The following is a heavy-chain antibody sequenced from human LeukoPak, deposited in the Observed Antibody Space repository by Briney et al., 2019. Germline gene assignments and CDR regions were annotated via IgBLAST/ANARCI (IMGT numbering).Heavy chain of an antibody. V-gene: IGHV4-39*01. Sequence: SETLSLTCTVSGGSISSGSYYGGWIRQPPAKGLEWIGSIYYSGSTYYNPSLKSRVTMSVDTSKNQFSLKLSSVTAADTAVYYCARREYYYDIWGQGTMVTVSS. CDR2: IYYSGST. D-gene: IGHD3-10*01. J-gene: IGHJ3*02. CDR3: ARREYYYDI. CDR1: GGSISSGSYY.